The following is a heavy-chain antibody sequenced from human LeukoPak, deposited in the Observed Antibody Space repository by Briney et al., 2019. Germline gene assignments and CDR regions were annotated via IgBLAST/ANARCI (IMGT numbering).Heavy chain of an antibody. V-gene: IGHV1-2*02. D-gene: IGHD2-15*01. CDR1: GYTFTGYY. CDR2: INPNSGGT. CDR3: ARAGGYCGRISCPYYFDY. J-gene: IGHJ4*02. Sequence: ASVKVSCKASGYTFTGYYMHWVRQAPGQGLEWMGWINPNSGGTNYAQKFQGRVTMTRDTSISTAYMELSRLGSDDTAVYYCARAGGYCGRISCPYYFDYWGQGTLVTVSS.